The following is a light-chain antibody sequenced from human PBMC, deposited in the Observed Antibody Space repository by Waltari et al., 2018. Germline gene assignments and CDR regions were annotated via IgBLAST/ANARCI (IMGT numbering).Light chain of an antibody. CDR2: DTY. J-gene: IGLJ1*01. V-gene: IGLV1-51*01. CDR1: SSNIGNEY. Sequence: QSVLTQPPSVSATPGQKVTISCSGSSSNIGNEYVYWYQKLPGTAPKLLVYDTYQRPSGIPVRCSCSKSGTSATLGITGLQTGDEAHYYCGAWDPSLTAFVFGTGTEVTVL. CDR3: GAWDPSLTAFV.